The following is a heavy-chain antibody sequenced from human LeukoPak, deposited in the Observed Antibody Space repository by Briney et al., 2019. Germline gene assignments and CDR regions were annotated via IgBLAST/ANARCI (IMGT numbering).Heavy chain of an antibody. CDR1: GFAFSFYA. CDR2: VNANSGTT. D-gene: IGHD6-19*01. CDR3: AKPISGGLAVTADWFDP. V-gene: IGHV3-23*01. J-gene: IGHJ5*01. Sequence: PGGSLRLSCAASGFAFSFYAMSWLRLPPGKGLEWVSTVNANSGTTSYAASVRGRFTISRDNSKNTLYLQVNTLRAEDTAVYYCAKPISGGLAVTADWFDPWGQGTLVVVSS.